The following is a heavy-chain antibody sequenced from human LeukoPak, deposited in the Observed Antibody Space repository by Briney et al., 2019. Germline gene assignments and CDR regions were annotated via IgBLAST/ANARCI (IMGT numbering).Heavy chain of an antibody. CDR3: AREGDTAITGFDY. V-gene: IGHV3-21*01. CDR2: ISSSSSYI. Sequence: RGGSLRLSCAASGFTFSSYSMNWVRQALGKGLEWVSSISSSSSYIYYADSVKGRFTISRDNAKNSLYLQMNSLRAEDTAVYYCAREGDTAITGFDYWGQGTLVTVSS. J-gene: IGHJ4*02. CDR1: GFTFSSYS. D-gene: IGHD5-18*01.